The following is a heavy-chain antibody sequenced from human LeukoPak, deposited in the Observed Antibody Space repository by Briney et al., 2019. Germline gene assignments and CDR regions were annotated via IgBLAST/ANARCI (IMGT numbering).Heavy chain of an antibody. J-gene: IGHJ4*02. D-gene: IGHD3-22*01. CDR2: IYTYTGNT. CDR3: ARIYDSSGYYYDVNDY. V-gene: IGHV7-4-1*02. CDR1: GYIFINYA. Sequence: ASVTVSCLACGYIFINYAMNWVRQARGQGLDWVGLIYTYTGNTTYAQRFTGRFVFSLDTSVSTAYLKVSSLKAEDTAVYYCARIYDSSGYYYDVNDYWGQGTLVTVSS.